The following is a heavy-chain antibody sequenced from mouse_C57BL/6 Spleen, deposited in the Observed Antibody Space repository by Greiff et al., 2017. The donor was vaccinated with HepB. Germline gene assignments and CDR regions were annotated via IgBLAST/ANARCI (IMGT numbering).Heavy chain of an antibody. CDR2: IWSGGST. CDR1: GFSLTSYG. Sequence: VQRVESGPGLVQPSQSLSITCTVSGFSLTSYGVHWVRQSPGKGLEWLGVIWSGGSTDYNTAFISRLSISKDNSKSQVFFKMNRLQANDTAIYYGATKGREIYYDYSWFAYWGQGTLVTVSA. J-gene: IGHJ3*01. V-gene: IGHV2-2*02. D-gene: IGHD2-4*01. CDR3: ATKGREIYYDYSWFAY.